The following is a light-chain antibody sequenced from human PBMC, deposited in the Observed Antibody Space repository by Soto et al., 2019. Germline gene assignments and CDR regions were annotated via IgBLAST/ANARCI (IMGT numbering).Light chain of an antibody. CDR2: GSS. Sequence: EVVLTQSPGTLSLSPGERATLSCRASQSVSNNYFAWYQQKPGQAPRLLIFGSSDRATGIPDRFSGSGYGTDFTLTISSLEPEDFAVYYCQQYGSSPPYTFGQGTKPEIK. CDR3: QQYGSSPPYT. CDR1: QSVSNNY. V-gene: IGKV3-20*01. J-gene: IGKJ2*01.